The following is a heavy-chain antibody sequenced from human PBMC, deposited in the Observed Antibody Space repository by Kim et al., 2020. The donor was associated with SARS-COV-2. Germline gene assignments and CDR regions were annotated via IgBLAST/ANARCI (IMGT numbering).Heavy chain of an antibody. CDR1: GGSFSGYY. CDR2: INHSGST. Sequence: SETLSLTCAVYGGSFSGYYLSWNRQPPGKGLEWIGEINHSGSTNYNPSLKSRVTISVNKSKNHFSLKLSFVTAADTAVYYCGPMILGYWGQGTLVTVSS. CDR3: GPMILGY. V-gene: IGHV4-34*01. D-gene: IGHD2-8*02. J-gene: IGHJ4*02.